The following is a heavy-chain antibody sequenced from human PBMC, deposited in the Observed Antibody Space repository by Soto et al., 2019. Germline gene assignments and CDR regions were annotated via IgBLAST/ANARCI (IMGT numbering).Heavy chain of an antibody. J-gene: IGHJ3*02. V-gene: IGHV3-30-3*01. Sequence: GGSLRLSCAASGFTFSSYAMHWVRQAPGKGLEWVAVISYDGSNKYYADSVKGRFTISRDNSKNTLYLQMNGLRAEDTAVYYCARGGGPNTMIVVDRADDAFDIWGQGTMVTVSS. D-gene: IGHD3-22*01. CDR3: ARGGGPNTMIVVDRADDAFDI. CDR2: ISYDGSNK. CDR1: GFTFSSYA.